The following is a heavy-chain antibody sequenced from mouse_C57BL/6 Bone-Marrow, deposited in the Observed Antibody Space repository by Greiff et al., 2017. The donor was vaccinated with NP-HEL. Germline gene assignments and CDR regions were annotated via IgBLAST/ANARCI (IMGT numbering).Heavy chain of an antibody. D-gene: IGHD2-5*01. CDR1: GYTFTSYW. CDR2: IHPNSGST. J-gene: IGHJ4*01. CDR3: ARDSNLLYYAMDY. V-gene: IGHV1-64*01. Sequence: QVQLQQPGAELVKPGASVKLSCKASGYTFTSYWMHWVKKRPGQGLEWIGMIHPNSGSTNYNEKFKSKATLTVDKSSSTAYMQLSSLTSEDSAVYYCARDSNLLYYAMDYWGQGTSVTVSS.